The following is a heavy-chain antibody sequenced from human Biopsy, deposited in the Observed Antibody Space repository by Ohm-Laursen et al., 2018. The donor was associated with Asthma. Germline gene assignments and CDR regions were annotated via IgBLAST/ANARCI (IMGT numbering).Heavy chain of an antibody. J-gene: IGHJ5*02. CDR3: AREGNDWSGYVTGDH. Sequence: SLRLSCAASGFTFDDYAMSWVRQAPGKGLEWVSGINWNGGSTGYADSVKGRFTISRDNAKNSLYLQMNSLRAEDTAVYFCAREGNDWSGYVTGDHWGQGSLVTVSS. CDR2: INWNGGST. V-gene: IGHV3-20*04. CDR1: GFTFDDYA. D-gene: IGHD3-3*01.